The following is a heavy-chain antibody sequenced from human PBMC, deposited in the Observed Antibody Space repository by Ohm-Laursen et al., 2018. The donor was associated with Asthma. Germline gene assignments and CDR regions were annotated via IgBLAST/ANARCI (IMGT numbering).Heavy chain of an antibody. CDR2: INSVFGTS. D-gene: IGHD2-2*01. V-gene: IGHV1-69*13. CDR3: ARKAGSCITSNCYSFDF. Sequence: ASVKVSCKSLGGTLGTSVIGWVRQAPGQGLEWLGGINSVFGTSTYAQKFHDRFTITADESTSTVYMTLSSLTSEDTAVYYCARKAGSCITSNCYSFDFWGQGTLVTVSS. CDR1: GGTLGTSV. J-gene: IGHJ4*02.